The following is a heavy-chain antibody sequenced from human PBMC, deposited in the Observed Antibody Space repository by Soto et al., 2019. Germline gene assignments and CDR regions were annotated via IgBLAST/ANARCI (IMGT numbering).Heavy chain of an antibody. J-gene: IGHJ4*02. CDR2: IGTAVIYT. CDR3: TREGHYSALDS. D-gene: IGHD2-21*01. CDR1: GFTFSNYY. V-gene: IGHV3-11*06. Sequence: GGSLRLSCAASGFTFSNYYMSWVRQAPGKGLEWISYIGTAVIYTNYADSVKGRFTISRDNVKNSVSLQMTNLRAEDTAVYYCTREGHYSALDSWGQGTLVTVSS.